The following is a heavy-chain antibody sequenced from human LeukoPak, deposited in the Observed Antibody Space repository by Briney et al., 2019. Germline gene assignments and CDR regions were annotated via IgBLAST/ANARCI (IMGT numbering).Heavy chain of an antibody. CDR3: ARSGSPKNYYYYYMDV. J-gene: IGHJ6*03. CDR1: GGTFSSYT. CDR2: IIPILGIA. V-gene: IGHV1-69*02. Sequence: SVKVSCKASGGTFSSYTISWMRQAPGQGLEWMGRIIPILGIANYAQKFQGRVTITADKSTSTAYMELRSLRSEDTAVYYCARSGSPKNYYYYYMDVWGKGTTVTVSS. D-gene: IGHD1-26*01.